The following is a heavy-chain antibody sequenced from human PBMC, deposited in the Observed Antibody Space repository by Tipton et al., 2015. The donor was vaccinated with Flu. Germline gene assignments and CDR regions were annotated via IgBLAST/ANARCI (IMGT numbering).Heavy chain of an antibody. J-gene: IGHJ4*02. CDR1: GGSISSGSYY. V-gene: IGHV4-61*02. CDR3: ARGRAVAGFRGFDY. Sequence: TLSLTCTASGGSISSGSYYWSWIRQPAGKGLEWIGRIYTSGGTNYNPSLKSRVTISVDTSKNQFSLKLSSVTAADTAVYYCARGRAVAGFRGFDYWGQGTLVTVSS. D-gene: IGHD6-19*01. CDR2: IYTSGGT.